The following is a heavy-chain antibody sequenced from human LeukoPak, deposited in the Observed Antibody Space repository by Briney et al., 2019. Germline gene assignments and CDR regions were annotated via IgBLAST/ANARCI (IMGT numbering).Heavy chain of an antibody. V-gene: IGHV3-74*01. CDR2: INSDGSST. J-gene: IGHJ4*02. Sequence: GSLRLSCAASGFTFSSYWMHWVRQAPGKGLVWVSRINSDGSSTSYADSVKGRFTISRDNAKNTLYLQMNSLRAEDTAVYYCARDYRNYYDFWSGYSYYFDYWGQGTLVTVSS. D-gene: IGHD3-3*01. CDR1: GFTFSSYW. CDR3: ARDYRNYYDFWSGYSYYFDY.